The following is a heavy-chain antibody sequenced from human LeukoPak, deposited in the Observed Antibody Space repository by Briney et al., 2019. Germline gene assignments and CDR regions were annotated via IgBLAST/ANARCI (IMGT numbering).Heavy chain of an antibody. D-gene: IGHD3-10*01. Sequence: PGGSLRLSCAASGFTFSSYAMSWVRQAPGKGLEWVSAISGSGGSTYYADSVKGRFTISRDNSKNTLYLQMNSLRAEDTAVYYCAKVYYGSGSYYKPRITYWGQGTLVTASS. J-gene: IGHJ4*02. V-gene: IGHV3-23*01. CDR3: AKVYYGSGSYYKPRITY. CDR2: ISGSGGST. CDR1: GFTFSSYA.